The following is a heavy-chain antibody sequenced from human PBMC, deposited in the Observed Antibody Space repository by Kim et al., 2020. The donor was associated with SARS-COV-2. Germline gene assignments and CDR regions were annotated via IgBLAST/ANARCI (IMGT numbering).Heavy chain of an antibody. V-gene: IGHV1-18*01. J-gene: IGHJ4*02. D-gene: IGHD3-10*01. Sequence: KLQARVTMTTDTSTSTAYLEMRSLRSDDTAVYYCARDVGSGSYFNVPFDYWGQGTLVTVSS. CDR3: ARDVGSGSYFNVPFDY.